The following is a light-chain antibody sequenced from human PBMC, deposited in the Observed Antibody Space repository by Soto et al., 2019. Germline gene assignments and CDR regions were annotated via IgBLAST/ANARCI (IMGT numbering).Light chain of an antibody. J-gene: IGLJ1*01. CDR1: SSDVGAYKY. CDR3: SSYTGSRTLV. CDR2: EVN. V-gene: IGLV2-14*01. Sequence: LTQPASVSGSPGQSITISCTGTSSDVGAYKYVSWYQQYPGKAPKLMIYEVNNRPSGVSNRFSGSKSDNTASLTISGLQAEDEADYYCSSYTGSRTLVFGTGTKVTVL.